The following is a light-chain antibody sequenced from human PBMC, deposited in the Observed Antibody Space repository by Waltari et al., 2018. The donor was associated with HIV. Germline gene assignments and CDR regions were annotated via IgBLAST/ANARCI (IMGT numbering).Light chain of an antibody. CDR2: WAS. Sequence: DIVMTQSPDSLAVSLGARATINCKSSRSVLYSSNNKNYLAWYQHKPGQPPKLLIYWASTRQSWVPARFSGGGSGTDFSLTIISLQAEDVATYYCQQYYDAPPITFGQGTRLEIK. CDR3: QQYYDAPPIT. V-gene: IGKV4-1*01. J-gene: IGKJ5*01. CDR1: RSVLYSSNNKNY.